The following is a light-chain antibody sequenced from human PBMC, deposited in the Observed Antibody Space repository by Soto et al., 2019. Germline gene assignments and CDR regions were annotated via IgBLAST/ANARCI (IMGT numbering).Light chain of an antibody. CDR2: GAS. CDR3: QQYGSSALT. J-gene: IGKJ4*02. Sequence: DIVLTQSPGTLSLSPGERATLSCRASQSVSSIYLAWYQQKPDQTPRLLIYGASSRPTGIPERFSGSGSGTDFTLTISRLEPEDFAVYYCQQYGSSALTFGGGTKVEIK. CDR1: QSVSSIY. V-gene: IGKV3-20*01.